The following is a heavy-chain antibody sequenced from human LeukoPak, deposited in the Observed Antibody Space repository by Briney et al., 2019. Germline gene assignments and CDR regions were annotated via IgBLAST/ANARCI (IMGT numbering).Heavy chain of an antibody. V-gene: IGHV3-23*01. Sequence: GGPLRLSCADSGFTFCIFAMSWVRESPGEGGEWGSSIIGRGDKTYCAHSVRGRLTISIDNSKSTLFLNMIRLRVEDTAVYYCAKAPSAFRLGAFDSWGQGTMVSVSS. D-gene: IGHD3-16*01. CDR3: AKAPSAFRLGAFDS. J-gene: IGHJ3*01. CDR2: IIGRGDKT. CDR1: GFTFCIFA.